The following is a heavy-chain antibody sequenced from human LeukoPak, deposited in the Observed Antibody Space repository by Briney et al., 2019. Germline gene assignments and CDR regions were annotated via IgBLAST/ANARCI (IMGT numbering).Heavy chain of an antibody. D-gene: IGHD4-17*01. V-gene: IGHV1-2*02. J-gene: IGHJ4*02. CDR2: INTNSGGT. CDR1: GYSFTVYY. Sequence: GASVKVSCKASGYSFTVYYMHWVRQAPGQGLEWMGWINTNSGGTNYAQKFLGRVTMTRDTSISTAYMELRRLRSDGTAVYYCASLYGDYVASDYWGQGTLVTVSS. CDR3: ASLYGDYVASDY.